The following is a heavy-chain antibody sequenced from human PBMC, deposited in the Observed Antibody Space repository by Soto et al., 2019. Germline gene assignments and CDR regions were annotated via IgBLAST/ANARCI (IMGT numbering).Heavy chain of an antibody. CDR3: AKDRQPSVYNVLDV. V-gene: IGHV3-23*01. CDR1: GFTFSSYA. D-gene: IGHD1-20*01. J-gene: IGHJ6*02. Sequence: EVQLLESGGDLVQPGGSLRLSCAASGFTFSSYAMSWVRQAPGKGLEWVSAISGSGDITNYADSVKGRFSISRDNSKNPVYLQMNSLSADDTAVYYCAKDRQPSVYNVLDVWGQGTTVTVSS. CDR2: ISGSGDIT.